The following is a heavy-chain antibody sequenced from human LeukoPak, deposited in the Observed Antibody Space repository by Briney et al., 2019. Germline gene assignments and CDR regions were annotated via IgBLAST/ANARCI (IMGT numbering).Heavy chain of an antibody. J-gene: IGHJ4*02. CDR1: GHSISSSNYY. Sequence: PSETLSLTCTVSGHSISSSNYYWGWVRQPPGKGLKWIGSVHYIGSASYNPSLKSRVTVSVDTSKNQFSLKLSSVTAADTDVYYCARHRGGIVTIDYWGQGTLVTVSS. CDR2: VHYIGSA. D-gene: IGHD3-16*01. V-gene: IGHV4-39*01. CDR3: ARHRGGIVTIDY.